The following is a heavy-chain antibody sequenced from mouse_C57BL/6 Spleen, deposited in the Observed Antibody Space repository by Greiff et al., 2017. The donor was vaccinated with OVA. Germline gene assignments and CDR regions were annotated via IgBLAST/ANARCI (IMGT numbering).Heavy chain of an antibody. V-gene: IGHV2-5*01. J-gene: IGHJ2*01. Sequence: VQLQQSGPGLVQPSQSLSITCTVSGFSLTSYGVHWVRQSPGKGLEWLGVIWRGGSTDYNAAFMPRLSITKDNSKSQVFFKMNSLQADDTAIYDCAKNGSGNYPLDYWGQGTTLTVSS. CDR3: AKNGSGNYPLDY. CDR1: GFSLTSYG. CDR2: IWRGGST. D-gene: IGHD2-1*01.